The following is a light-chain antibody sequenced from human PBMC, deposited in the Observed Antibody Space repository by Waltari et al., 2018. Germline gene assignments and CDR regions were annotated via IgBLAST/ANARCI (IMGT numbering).Light chain of an antibody. CDR2: DVS. Sequence: QSALTQPASVSGSPGQSLTISCPGTSSDVGGYNYVSWYQQHPGKAPKLMIYDVSNRRSGVSNRFSGSKSGNTASLTSSVRQAEDEADYYCSSYTSTSTLGFGGGTKLTVL. J-gene: IGLJ3*02. CDR3: SSYTSTSTLG. V-gene: IGLV2-14*03. CDR1: SSDVGGYNY.